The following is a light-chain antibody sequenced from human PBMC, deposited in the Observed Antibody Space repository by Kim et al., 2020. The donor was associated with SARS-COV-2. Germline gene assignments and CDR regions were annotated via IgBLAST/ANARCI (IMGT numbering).Light chain of an antibody. CDR1: QSLNID. Sequence: LSPGERGTRSCRASQSLNIDLAWYQQRLGQAPRLLIYGASSRAAGIPDRFSGSGSGTDFTLTISRLEPEDFAVYFCQQYAKSPTTFGQGTKVDFK. V-gene: IGKV3-20*01. CDR3: QQYAKSPTT. J-gene: IGKJ1*01. CDR2: GAS.